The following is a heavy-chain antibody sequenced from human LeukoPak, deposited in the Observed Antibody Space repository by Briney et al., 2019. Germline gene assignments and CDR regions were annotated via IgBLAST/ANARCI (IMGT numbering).Heavy chain of an antibody. CDR2: IKSKGDGETT. CDR3: ATDLGLTMIRGVIVH. CDR1: GFTFTNAW. V-gene: IGHV3-15*01. J-gene: IGHJ4*02. Sequence: RPGGSLRLSCAASGFTFTNAWITWVRQAPGKGLEWVGRIKSKGDGETTDYAAPVKGRFTMSRDDSKATLYLQMNSLKAVDTAVYYCATDLGLTMIRGVIVHWGQGALVTVSS. D-gene: IGHD3-10*01.